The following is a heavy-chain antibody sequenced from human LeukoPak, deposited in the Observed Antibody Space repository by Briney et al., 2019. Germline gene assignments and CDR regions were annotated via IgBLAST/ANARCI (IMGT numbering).Heavy chain of an antibody. CDR2: IYSGGST. J-gene: IGHJ4*02. Sequence: GGSLRLSCAASGFAVSSNYMSWVRQAPGKGLEWVSVIYSGGSTYYADSVKGRFTISRDNSKYTVYLQMNSLRAEDTAVYYCAKQHAATGGYFDYWGQGTLATVPS. D-gene: IGHD1/OR15-1a*01. CDR3: AKQHAATGGYFDY. CDR1: GFAVSSNY. V-gene: IGHV3-53*01.